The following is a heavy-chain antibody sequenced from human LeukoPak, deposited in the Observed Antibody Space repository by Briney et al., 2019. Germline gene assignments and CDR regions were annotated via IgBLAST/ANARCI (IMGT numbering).Heavy chain of an antibody. J-gene: IGHJ5*02. D-gene: IGHD3-10*01. Sequence: GSLRLSCAASGWMHWVRQAPGKGLVWVSGINNDGTGTYYADSVKGRFTISRDNAKNTVYLQMNSLRAEDTAVYYCARDRRVRGVIPYNWFDPWGQGTLVTVSS. V-gene: IGHV3-74*01. CDR3: ARDRRVRGVIPYNWFDP. CDR2: INNDGTGT. CDR1: GW.